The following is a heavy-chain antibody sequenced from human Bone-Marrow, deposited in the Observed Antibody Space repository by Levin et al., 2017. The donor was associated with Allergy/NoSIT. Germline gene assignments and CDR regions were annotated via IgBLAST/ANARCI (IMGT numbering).Heavy chain of an antibody. CDR2: IYRSGTS. D-gene: IGHD3-9*01. Sequence: SQSLSLPCTVSGGSIRSGSYYWSWIRRPPGKGLEWIGYIYRSGTSHYNPSLKSRVSMSVDTSKNQFSLNLNSVTAADTAVYFCARTELRYFDIFDYWGQGTLVTVSS. CDR1: GGSIRSGSYY. V-gene: IGHV4-30-4*01. J-gene: IGHJ4*02. CDR3: ARTELRYFDIFDY.